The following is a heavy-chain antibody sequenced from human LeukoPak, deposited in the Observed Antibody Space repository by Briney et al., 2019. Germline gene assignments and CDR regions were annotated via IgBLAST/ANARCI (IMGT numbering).Heavy chain of an antibody. D-gene: IGHD5-24*01. Sequence: SETLSLTCTVSGGSISSGSYYWSWIRQPAGKGLEWIGRIFPSGTTNYTPSLKSRVTISLDTSKNQFSLKLTSVTAADMAVYYCAREDPGDGYNSDYFGYWGQGTLITVSS. CDR3: AREDPGDGYNSDYFGY. V-gene: IGHV4-61*02. J-gene: IGHJ4*02. CDR2: IFPSGTT. CDR1: GGSISSGSYY.